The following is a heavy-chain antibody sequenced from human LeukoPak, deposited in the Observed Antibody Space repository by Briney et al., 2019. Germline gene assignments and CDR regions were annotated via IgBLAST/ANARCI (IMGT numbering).Heavy chain of an antibody. D-gene: IGHD1-14*01. CDR2: ISYDGSNK. Sequence: GGSLRLSCADSGCTFSSYAMHWVRQAPGKGLEWVAVISYDGSNKYYADSVKGRFTISRDNSKNTLYLQMNSLRAEDTAVYYCARMGLPGFRGWFDPWGPGTLVTVSS. V-gene: IGHV3-30-3*01. CDR3: ARMGLPGFRGWFDP. CDR1: GCTFSSYA. J-gene: IGHJ5*02.